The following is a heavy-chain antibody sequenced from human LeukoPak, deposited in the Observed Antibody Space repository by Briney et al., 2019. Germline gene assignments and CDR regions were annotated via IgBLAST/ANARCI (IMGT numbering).Heavy chain of an antibody. J-gene: IGHJ6*02. V-gene: IGHV1-69*10. Sequence: GASVKVSCKPSGGTFGGYAFSWGRQAPGEGPEWMGQITVVRGVTNYAQSFQGRVTITADKSTSTAYLEVSSLKSEDTAVYYCARGLGRIAAMDGGRYFYGLDVWGQGTTVTVSS. D-gene: IGHD6-13*01. CDR1: GGTFGGYA. CDR2: ITVVRGVT. CDR3: ARGLGRIAAMDGGRYFYGLDV.